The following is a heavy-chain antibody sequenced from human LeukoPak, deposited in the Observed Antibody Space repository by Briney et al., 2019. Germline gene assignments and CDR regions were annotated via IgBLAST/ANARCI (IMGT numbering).Heavy chain of an antibody. V-gene: IGHV3-23*01. CDR2: ISGSGGST. CDR1: GFTFSSYA. J-gene: IGHJ4*02. D-gene: IGHD5-18*01. CDR3: AKALSLRGYSYGYPEDY. Sequence: GGSLRLSCAASGFTFSSYAMSWVRQAPGKGLEWVSAISGSGGSTYYADSVKGRFTISRDNSKNTLYLQMNSLRAEDTAVYYCAKALSLRGYSYGYPEDYWGQGTLVTVYS.